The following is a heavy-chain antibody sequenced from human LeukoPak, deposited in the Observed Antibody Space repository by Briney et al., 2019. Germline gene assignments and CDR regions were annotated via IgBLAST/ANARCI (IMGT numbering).Heavy chain of an antibody. Sequence: ASVKVSCKASGSTFTGYYMHWVRQAPGQGLEWMGWINPNSGGTNYAQKFQGWVTMTRDTSISTAYMELSRLRSDDTAVYYCARESSPPYYDILTGYYGNPDAFDIWGQGTMVTVSS. V-gene: IGHV1-2*04. CDR1: GSTFTGYY. CDR2: INPNSGGT. D-gene: IGHD3-9*01. J-gene: IGHJ3*02. CDR3: ARESSPPYYDILTGYYGNPDAFDI.